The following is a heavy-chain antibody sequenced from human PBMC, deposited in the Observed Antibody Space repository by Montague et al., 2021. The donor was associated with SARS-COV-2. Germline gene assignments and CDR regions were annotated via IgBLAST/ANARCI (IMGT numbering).Heavy chain of an antibody. D-gene: IGHD3-9*01. Sequence: SLRLSCAASGFTFSSYSMSWVRQAPGKGLEWVSVISGSGGSTYYADSVKGRFTISRDNSKHTLYLQMNSLRAEDTAVYYCAKMPYSDWGIGFYGMDVWGQGTTVTASS. CDR2: ISGSGGST. CDR1: GFTFSSYS. V-gene: IGHV3-23*01. CDR3: AKMPYSDWGIGFYGMDV. J-gene: IGHJ6*02.